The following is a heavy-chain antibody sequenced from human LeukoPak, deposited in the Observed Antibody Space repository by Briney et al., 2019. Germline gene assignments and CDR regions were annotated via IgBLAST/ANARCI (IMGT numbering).Heavy chain of an antibody. CDR2: IYYSGST. CDR1: GGSISSSSYY. CDR3: ARDGRFPPEVLPRYFDY. J-gene: IGHJ4*02. V-gene: IGHV4-61*01. D-gene: IGHD1-26*01. Sequence: PSETLSLTCTVSGGSISSSSYYWSWIRQPPGKGLEWIGYIYYSGSTNYNPSLKSRVTISVETSKNQFSLKLNSVTAADTAVYYCARDGRFPPEVLPRYFDYWGQGTLVTVSS.